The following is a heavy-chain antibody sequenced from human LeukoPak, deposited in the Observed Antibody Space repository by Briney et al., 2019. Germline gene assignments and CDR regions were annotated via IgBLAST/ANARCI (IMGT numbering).Heavy chain of an antibody. CDR1: GFTFSSYE. J-gene: IGHJ6*02. Sequence: GGSLRLSCAASGFTFSSYEMNWVRLAPGKGLEWVSYISSGGTTIYYPDSVKGRFTISRDNAKNSLYLQMNGLRAEDTAVYYCARDLWRSRGARYYGMDVWGQGTTVTVS. CDR3: ARDLWRSRGARYYGMDV. CDR2: ISSGGTTI. D-gene: IGHD6-6*01. V-gene: IGHV3-48*03.